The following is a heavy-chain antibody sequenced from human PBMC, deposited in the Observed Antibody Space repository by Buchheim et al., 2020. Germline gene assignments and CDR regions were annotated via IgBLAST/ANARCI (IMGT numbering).Heavy chain of an antibody. CDR1: GFIFSDYA. D-gene: IGHD3-3*01. Sequence: EVQLLESGGGLVQPGGSLRLSCSASGFIFSDYAMNWVRQAPGKGLEWVAIITGSGKNVIYAESVEGRFTISRDNSKNTLDLQMNSLRADDTAVYYCVKGHRMQIYGVVVYFEYWGQGT. V-gene: IGHV3-23*01. CDR3: VKGHRMQIYGVVVYFEY. J-gene: IGHJ4*02. CDR2: ITGSGKNV.